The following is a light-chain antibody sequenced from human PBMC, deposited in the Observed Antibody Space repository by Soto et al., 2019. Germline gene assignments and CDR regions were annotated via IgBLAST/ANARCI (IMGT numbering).Light chain of an antibody. J-gene: IGLJ1*01. CDR1: SSDVGGYHY. V-gene: IGLV2-14*01. CDR3: SSYTSGSTYV. Sequence: QSALTQPASVSGSPGQSITISCTGTSSDVGGYHYVSWYQQYPDKAPKLMIYEVSNRPSGISHRFSGSKSGNTASPTISGLQTEDEADYYCSSYTSGSTYVFGTGTKVTVL. CDR2: EVS.